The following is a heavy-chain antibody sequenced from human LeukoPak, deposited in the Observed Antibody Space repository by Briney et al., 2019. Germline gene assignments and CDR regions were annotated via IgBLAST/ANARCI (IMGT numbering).Heavy chain of an antibody. CDR3: ASTYGSGNAFDI. V-gene: IGHV1-69*04. CDR2: IIPILGIA. CDR1: GGTFSSYA. J-gene: IGHJ3*02. D-gene: IGHD3-10*01. Sequence: ASVKVSCKASGGTFSSYAINWVRQAPGQGLEWMGRIIPILGIANYAQKSQGRVTITADKSTSTAYMELSSLRSEDTAVYYCASTYGSGNAFDIWGQGTMVTVSS.